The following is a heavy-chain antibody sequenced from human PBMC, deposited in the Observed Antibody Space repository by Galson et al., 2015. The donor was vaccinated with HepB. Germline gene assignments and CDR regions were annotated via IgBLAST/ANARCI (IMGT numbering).Heavy chain of an antibody. D-gene: IGHD2-2*01. J-gene: IGHJ6*02. Sequence: SLRLSCAASGFTFDDYAMHWVRHAPGKGLEWVSGISWNSGSIGYADSVKGRFTISRDNAKNSLYLQMNSLRAEDTALYYCAKGGHRDQLLSYYYYYGMDVWGQGTTVTVSS. CDR3: AKGGHRDQLLSYYYYYGMDV. CDR2: ISWNSGSI. CDR1: GFTFDDYA. V-gene: IGHV3-9*01.